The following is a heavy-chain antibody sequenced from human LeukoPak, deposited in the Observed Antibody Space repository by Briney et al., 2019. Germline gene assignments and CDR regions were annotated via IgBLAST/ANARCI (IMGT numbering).Heavy chain of an antibody. CDR1: GDSVSSNSAA. V-gene: IGHV6-1*01. J-gene: IGHJ3*02. Sequence: SQTLSLTFAISGDSVSSNSAAWNWIRQSPSRGLEWLGKTYYRSKWYYDYAVSVKSRLTINPDTSKNQFSLQLNSVTPEDTAVYYCARDRVAVAGTGRAFDIWGQGTMVIVSS. CDR3: ARDRVAVAGTGRAFDI. CDR2: TYYRSKWYY. D-gene: IGHD6-19*01.